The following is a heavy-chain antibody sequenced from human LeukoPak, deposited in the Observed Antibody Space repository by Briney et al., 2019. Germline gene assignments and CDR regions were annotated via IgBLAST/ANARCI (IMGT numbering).Heavy chain of an antibody. CDR2: IYSGGST. J-gene: IGHJ4*02. D-gene: IGHD5-18*01. CDR1: GFTVSSNY. V-gene: IGHV3-66*01. CDR3: ARGFGYGSSYYFDY. Sequence: TGGSLRLSCAASGFTVSSNYMSWVRQAPGKGLEWVSVIYSGGSTYYADSMKGRFTISRDNSKNTLYLQMNSLRAEDTAVYYCARGFGYGSSYYFDYWGQGTLVTVSS.